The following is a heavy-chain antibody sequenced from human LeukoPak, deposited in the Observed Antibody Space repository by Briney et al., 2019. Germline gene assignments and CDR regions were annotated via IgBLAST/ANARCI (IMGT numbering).Heavy chain of an antibody. Sequence: AASVKVSCKASGYTFTSYGISWVRQAPGQGLEWMGWISAYNGNTNYAQKLQGRVTMTTDTSTSTAYMELRSLRSDDTAVYYCAREGSISQYQLLGFRYYYYYYMDVWGKGTTVTVSS. CDR3: AREGSISQYQLLGFRYYYYYYMDV. D-gene: IGHD2-2*01. CDR2: ISAYNGNT. CDR1: GYTFTSYG. V-gene: IGHV1-18*01. J-gene: IGHJ6*03.